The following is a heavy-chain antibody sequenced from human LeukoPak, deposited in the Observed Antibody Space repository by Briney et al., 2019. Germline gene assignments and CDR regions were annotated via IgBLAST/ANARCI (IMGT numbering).Heavy chain of an antibody. J-gene: IGHJ6*02. D-gene: IGHD4-17*01. CDR3: ARERHYGDYDTGEEDYYYYGMDV. CDR1: GYTFTSYY. Sequence: ASVKVSCKASGYTFTSYYMHWVRQAPGQGLEWMGIINPSGGSTSYAQKFQGRVTMTRDTSTSTVYMELSSLRSEDTAVYYCARERHYGDYDTGEEDYYYYGMDVWGQGTTVTVSS. V-gene: IGHV1-46*01. CDR2: INPSGGST.